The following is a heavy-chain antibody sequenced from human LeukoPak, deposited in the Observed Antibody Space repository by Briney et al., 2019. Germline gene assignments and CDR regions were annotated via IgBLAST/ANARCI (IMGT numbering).Heavy chain of an antibody. Sequence: ASVKVSCKASGYTFTSYGISWVRQAPGQGLEWMGWISAYNGNTNYAQKLQGRVTMTTDTSTSTAYMELRSLRSDDTAVYYCARAVLPAAIYWYFDLWGRGTLVTVPS. J-gene: IGHJ2*01. CDR1: GYTFTSYG. CDR3: ARAVLPAAIYWYFDL. V-gene: IGHV1-18*01. D-gene: IGHD2-2*02. CDR2: ISAYNGNT.